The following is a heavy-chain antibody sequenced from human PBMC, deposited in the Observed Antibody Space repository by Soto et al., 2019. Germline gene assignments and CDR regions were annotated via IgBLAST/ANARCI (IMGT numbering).Heavy chain of an antibody. CDR1: GDSLSSHF. J-gene: IGHJ4*02. CDR2: IYYSGSR. Sequence: QVQLQESGPGLVKPSETLALTCSVSGDSLSSHFWSWIGQPPGKGLEWIGYIYYSGSRNYNPSLESRVTISMDTSKNQFSLRLSSVAAADTAVYYCARSRSYSGSYWGGFVDWGQGTLVTVSS. CDR3: ARSRSYSGSYWGGFVD. V-gene: IGHV4-59*11. D-gene: IGHD1-26*01.